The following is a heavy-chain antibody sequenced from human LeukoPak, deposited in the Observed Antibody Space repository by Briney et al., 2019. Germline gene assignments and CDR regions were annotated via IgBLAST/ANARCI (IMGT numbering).Heavy chain of an antibody. CDR1: GVSIRSYY. J-gene: IGHJ4*02. Sequence: SETLSLTCTVSGVSIRSYYWTWIRQPPGKGLEWIGYIFYSGNINYSPSLKSRVTISVDTSNNQLSLKLSSVTAADTAVYYCARSITSTGTGDYWGQGTLVTVSS. V-gene: IGHV4-59*01. CDR3: ARSITSTGTGDY. CDR2: IFYSGNI. D-gene: IGHD4-17*01.